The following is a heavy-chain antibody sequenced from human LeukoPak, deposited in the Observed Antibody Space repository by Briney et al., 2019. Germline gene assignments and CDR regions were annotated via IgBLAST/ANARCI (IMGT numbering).Heavy chain of an antibody. CDR2: IRGDGGST. Sequence: GRSLRLSCAASGFTFNNYAMSCVRHAPGKGLEWVSAIRGDGGSTYYADSVKGHFTISRDNSKNTMYLQMNSLRADDTAVYYYAKRAHTVTTLDSWGQGTLVTVSS. CDR3: AKRAHTVTTLDS. CDR1: GFTFNNYA. D-gene: IGHD4-17*01. V-gene: IGHV3-23*01. J-gene: IGHJ4*02.